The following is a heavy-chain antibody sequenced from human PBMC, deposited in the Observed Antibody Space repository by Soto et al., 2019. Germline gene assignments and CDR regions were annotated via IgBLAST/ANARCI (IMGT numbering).Heavy chain of an antibody. J-gene: IGHJ4*02. CDR2: IGTAGDT. Sequence: PGGSLRLSCAASGFTFSSYDMHWFRQATGKGLEWVSAIGTAGDTYYPGSVKGRFTISRENAKNSLYLQMNSLRAEDTAVYYCARQRKYDSSGYYYFDFDYWGQGTLVTVSS. V-gene: IGHV3-13*01. D-gene: IGHD3-22*01. CDR3: ARQRKYDSSGYYYFDFDY. CDR1: GFTFSSYD.